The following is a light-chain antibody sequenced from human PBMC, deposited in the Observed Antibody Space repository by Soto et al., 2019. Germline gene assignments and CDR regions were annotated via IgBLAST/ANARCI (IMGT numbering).Light chain of an antibody. CDR2: DAC. J-gene: IGKJ2*01. Sequence: DIQMTKSHSTLSAPVGGRVTITVRASQSISSWMDWYHQKPGKAPKLLIDDACSVESGVPSRFSGSGSGTEFTLTISSLEPDDFANYFCQQYHSYLYTVGQGTKLDIK. CDR1: QSISSW. CDR3: QQYHSYLYT. V-gene: IGKV1-5*01.